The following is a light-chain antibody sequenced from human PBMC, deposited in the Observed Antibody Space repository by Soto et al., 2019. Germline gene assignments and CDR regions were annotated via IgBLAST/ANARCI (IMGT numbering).Light chain of an antibody. V-gene: IGKV3-20*01. CDR1: QSVSGSY. CDR2: GTS. CDR3: QHYGSPHT. J-gene: IGKJ4*01. Sequence: PGERATLSCRASQSVSGSYLAWYQQKPGQAPRLFIYGTSSRATGIPDRFSGSGSGTDFTLTISRLEPEDFAVYYCQHYGSPHTFGGGTKVDI.